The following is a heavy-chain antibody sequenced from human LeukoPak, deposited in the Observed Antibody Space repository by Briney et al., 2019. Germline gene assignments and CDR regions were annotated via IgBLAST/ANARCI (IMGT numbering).Heavy chain of an antibody. J-gene: IGHJ6*02. V-gene: IGHV4-34*01. CDR1: GGSFSGYY. CDR2: INHSGST. Sequence: SETLSLTCAVYGGSFSGYYWSWIRQPPGKGLEWIGEINHSGSTNYNPSLKSRVTISVDTSKNQFSLKLSSVTAADTAVDYCARSGYDFWSGYYTKGRDYYGMDVWGQGTTVTVSS. D-gene: IGHD3-3*01. CDR3: ARSGYDFWSGYYTKGRDYYGMDV.